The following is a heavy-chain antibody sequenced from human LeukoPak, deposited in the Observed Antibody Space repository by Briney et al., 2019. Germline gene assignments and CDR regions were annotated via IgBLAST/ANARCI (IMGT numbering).Heavy chain of an antibody. V-gene: IGHV5-51*01. Sequence: HGESLKISCKGSGYSFTSYCIGWVRQMPGKGLEWMGIIYPGDSDTRYSPSFQGQVTISADKSISTAYLQWSSLKASDTAMYYCARRVVTGTTGHDAFDIWGQGTMVTVSS. D-gene: IGHD1-20*01. J-gene: IGHJ3*02. CDR2: IYPGDSDT. CDR3: ARRVVTGTTGHDAFDI. CDR1: GYSFTSYC.